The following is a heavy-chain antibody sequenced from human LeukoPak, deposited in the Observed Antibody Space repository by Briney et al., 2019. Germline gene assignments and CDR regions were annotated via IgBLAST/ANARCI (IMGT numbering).Heavy chain of an antibody. D-gene: IGHD3-22*01. CDR1: GFTFSTHG. CDR2: ISYDGSNK. V-gene: IGHV3-30*18. Sequence: GGSLRLSCAASGFTFSTHGMHWVRQAPGKGLEWVAVISYDGSNKYYADSVKGRFTISRDNSKNTLYLQMNSLRPEDTAVYHCAKGSSVKPANYDSNGPLDYWGQGILVTVSS. J-gene: IGHJ4*02. CDR3: AKGSSVKPANYDSNGPLDY.